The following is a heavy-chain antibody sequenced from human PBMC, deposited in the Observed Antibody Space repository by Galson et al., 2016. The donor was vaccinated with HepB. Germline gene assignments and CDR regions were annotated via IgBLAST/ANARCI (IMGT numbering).Heavy chain of an antibody. J-gene: IGHJ4*02. Sequence: SLRLSCAASGFTFSSDWMSWVRQAPGKGLEWVANIKQDGSEKYYVDSVKGRFTISRDNAKNSLYLQMNSLRAEDTAVYYCASWWQTPASYFDYWGQGTWSPSPQ. CDR1: GFTFSSDW. CDR3: ASWWQTPASYFDY. D-gene: IGHD2-8*02. V-gene: IGHV3-7*01. CDR2: IKQDGSEK.